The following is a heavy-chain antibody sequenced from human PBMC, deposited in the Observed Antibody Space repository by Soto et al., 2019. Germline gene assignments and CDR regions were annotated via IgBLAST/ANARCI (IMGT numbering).Heavy chain of an antibody. Sequence: PGGSLRLSCAASGFTFSSYAMSWVRQAPGKGLEWVSAISGSGGSTYYADSVKGRFTISRDNSKNTLYLQMNSLRAEDTAVYYCAKATIFGVVISPVDYWGQGTLVTVSS. J-gene: IGHJ4*02. CDR1: GFTFSSYA. CDR3: AKATIFGVVISPVDY. CDR2: ISGSGGST. V-gene: IGHV3-23*01. D-gene: IGHD3-3*01.